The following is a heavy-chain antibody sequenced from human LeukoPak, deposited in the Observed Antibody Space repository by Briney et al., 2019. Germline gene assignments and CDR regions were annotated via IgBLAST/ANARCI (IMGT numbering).Heavy chain of an antibody. CDR3: ARGIRSNYVDGMDV. Sequence: GGSLRLSCAASGFTFSSDDMHWVRQATGKGLEWVSAIGTAGDTYYPGSVKGRFTISRENAKNSLYLQMNSLRAGDTAVYYCARGIRSNYVDGMDVWGQGTTVTVSS. CDR1: GFTFSSDD. D-gene: IGHD4-11*01. J-gene: IGHJ6*02. V-gene: IGHV3-13*01. CDR2: IGTAGDT.